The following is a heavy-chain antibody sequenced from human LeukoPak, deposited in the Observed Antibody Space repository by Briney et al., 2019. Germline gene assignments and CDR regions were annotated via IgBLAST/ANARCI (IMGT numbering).Heavy chain of an antibody. Sequence: SETLSLTCAVYGGSFSGYYWSWIRQPRGKGLEWIGEINHSGSTNYNPSLKSRVTISVDTSKNQFSLKLSSVTAADTAVYYCAARGGNIPPHSFDYWGQGTLVTVSS. D-gene: IGHD1/OR15-1a*01. V-gene: IGHV4-34*01. CDR2: INHSGST. CDR3: AARGGNIPPHSFDY. J-gene: IGHJ4*02. CDR1: GGSFSGYY.